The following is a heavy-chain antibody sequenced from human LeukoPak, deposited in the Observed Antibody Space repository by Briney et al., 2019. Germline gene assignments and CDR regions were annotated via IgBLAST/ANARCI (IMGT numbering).Heavy chain of an antibody. CDR2: ISAYNGNT. CDR3: ATHVAAAGTYYYYGMDV. Sequence: APVKVSCKASGYTFTSYGISWVRQAPGQGLEWMGWISAYNGNTNYAQKLQGRVTMTTDTSTSTAYMELRSLRSDDTAVYYCATHVAAAGTYYYYGMDVWGQGTTVTVSS. J-gene: IGHJ6*02. V-gene: IGHV1-18*01. CDR1: GYTFTSYG. D-gene: IGHD6-13*01.